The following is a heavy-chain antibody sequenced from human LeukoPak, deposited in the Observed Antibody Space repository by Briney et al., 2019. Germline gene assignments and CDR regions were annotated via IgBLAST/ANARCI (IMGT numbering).Heavy chain of an antibody. D-gene: IGHD3-10*01. CDR1: GYPFTSYG. CDR2: ITAYNDNT. J-gene: IGHJ4*02. CDR3: ARSLRGFGEPSHIDY. V-gene: IGHV1-18*01. Sequence: ASVKVSCKASGYPFTSYGISWVRQAPGQGLEWMGWITAYNDNTNYAQKLQGRVTMTTDTSTSTAYMELRSLRSDDTAVYYCARSLRGFGEPSHIDYWGQGTLVTASS.